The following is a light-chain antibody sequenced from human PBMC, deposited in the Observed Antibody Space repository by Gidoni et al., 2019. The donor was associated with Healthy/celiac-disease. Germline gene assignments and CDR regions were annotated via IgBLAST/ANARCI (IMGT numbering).Light chain of an antibody. CDR1: SSNLGAGYD. J-gene: IGLJ2*01. V-gene: IGLV1-40*01. Sequence: QSVLTQPPSVSVAPGQRFTIPRTGSSSNLGAGYDVHLYQQPPGTAPKLLIYGNSNRPSRVPDRFSGSKSGTSASLAITGLQAEDEADYYCQSYDSSLSNVVFGGGTKLTVL. CDR2: GNS. CDR3: QSYDSSLSNVV.